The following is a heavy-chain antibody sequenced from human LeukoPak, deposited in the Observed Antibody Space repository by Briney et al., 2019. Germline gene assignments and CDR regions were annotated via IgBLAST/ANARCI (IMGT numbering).Heavy chain of an antibody. J-gene: IGHJ3*02. CDR3: ARGNAFDI. Sequence: SETLSLTCTVSGGSISSHYWSWIRQPPGKGLEWIGYIYYSGSTNYNPSLKSRVTISVDTSKNQFSLKLNSVTAADTAVYYCARGNAFDIWGRGTMVTVSS. CDR1: GGSISSHY. V-gene: IGHV4-59*08. CDR2: IYYSGST.